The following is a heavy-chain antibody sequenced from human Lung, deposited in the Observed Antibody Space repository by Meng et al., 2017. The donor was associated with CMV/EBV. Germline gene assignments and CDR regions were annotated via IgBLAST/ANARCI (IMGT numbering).Heavy chain of an antibody. V-gene: IGHV3-23*01. CDR3: ANLCIYCSSTSCYTWTNWYFDL. CDR1: GFTFSSYA. Sequence: GGSXRLXCAASGFTFSSYAMSWVRQAPGKGLEWVSAISGSGGSTYYADSVKGRFTISRDNSKNTLYLQMNSLRAEDTAVYYCANLCIYCSSTSCYTWTNWYFDLXGRAXLVTVSS. CDR2: ISGSGGST. J-gene: IGHJ2*01. D-gene: IGHD2-2*02.